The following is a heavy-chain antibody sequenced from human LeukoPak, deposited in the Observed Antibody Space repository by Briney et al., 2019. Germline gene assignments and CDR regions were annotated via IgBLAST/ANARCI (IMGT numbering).Heavy chain of an antibody. CDR1: GFSLSTSGVG. V-gene: IGHV2-5*02. J-gene: IGHJ4*02. Sequence: SGPTLVNPTQTLTLTCTVSGFSLSTSGVGVGWIRQPPGKALEWLALIYWDDEKRYSPSLKSRLTITKDTSNNQVVLTMTNMDPVDTATYYCGGDITLVRGLMSFDYWGQGTLVTVSS. CDR2: IYWDDEK. D-gene: IGHD3-10*01. CDR3: GGDITLVRGLMSFDY.